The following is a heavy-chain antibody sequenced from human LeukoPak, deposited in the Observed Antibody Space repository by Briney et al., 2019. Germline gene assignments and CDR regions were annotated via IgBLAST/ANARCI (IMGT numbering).Heavy chain of an antibody. D-gene: IGHD3-16*01. J-gene: IGHJ4*02. CDR3: AREEEGGTFDY. CDR2: VRPRGGSP. V-gene: IGHV1-46*01. Sequence: ASVNVSCKASGYTFTPYLLHWVRQPPGRGLEWMGIVRPRGGSPDYAQKIQGSVTMTRDTSTSTVFIELSRLRSEDTAVYYWAREEEGGTFDYWGQGTLVTVSS. CDR1: GYTFTPYL.